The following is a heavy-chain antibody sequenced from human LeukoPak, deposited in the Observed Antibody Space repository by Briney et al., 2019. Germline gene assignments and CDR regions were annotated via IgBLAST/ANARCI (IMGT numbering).Heavy chain of an antibody. CDR1: GFTFSSYG. CDR3: ARVGDSSGYSNFDY. D-gene: IGHD3-22*01. V-gene: IGHV4-34*01. CDR2: INHSGST. Sequence: LRLSCAASGFTFSSYGMHWVRQAPGKGLEWIGEINHSGSTNYNPSLKSRVTISVDTSKNRFSLKLSSVTAADTAVYYCARVGDSSGYSNFDYWGQGTLVTVSS. J-gene: IGHJ4*02.